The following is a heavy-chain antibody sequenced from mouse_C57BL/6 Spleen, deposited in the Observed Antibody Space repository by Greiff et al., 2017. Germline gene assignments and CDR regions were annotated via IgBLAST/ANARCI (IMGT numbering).Heavy chain of an antibody. CDR3: TRNYYAMDY. CDR2: IRLKSDNYAT. CDR1: GFTFSNYW. J-gene: IGHJ4*01. V-gene: IGHV6-3*01. Sequence: EVKLEESGGGLVQPGGSMKLSCVASGFTFSNYWMNWVRQSPEKGLEWVAQIRLKSDNYATHYAESVKGRFTISRDDSKSSVYLQMNNLRAEDTGIYYCTRNYYAMDYWGQGTSGTVSS.